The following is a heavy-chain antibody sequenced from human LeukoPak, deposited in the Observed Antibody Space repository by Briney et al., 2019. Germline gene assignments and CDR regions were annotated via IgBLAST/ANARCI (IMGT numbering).Heavy chain of an antibody. CDR2: ISSSGSTI. CDR3: ARVVWFGGHDAFDI. Sequence: GGSLRLSCAASGFTLSSYEMNWVRQAPGKGLEWVSYISSSGSTIYYADSVKGRFTISRDNAKNSLYLQMNSLRAEDTAVYYCARVVWFGGHDAFDIWGQGTMVTVSS. D-gene: IGHD3-10*01. CDR1: GFTLSSYE. J-gene: IGHJ3*02. V-gene: IGHV3-48*03.